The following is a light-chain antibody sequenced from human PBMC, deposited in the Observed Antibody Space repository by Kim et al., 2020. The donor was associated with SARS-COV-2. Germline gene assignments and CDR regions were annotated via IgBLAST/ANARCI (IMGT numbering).Light chain of an antibody. CDR3: AAWDDNMNGYV. Sequence: GQGVHNSCSRNNSNIGGNSVYWYQQLPGTAPKLLIYRNNNRRSGVPDRFSGSKSGTSASLAISGLRSEDEADYYCAAWDDNMNGYVFGTGTKVTVL. CDR1: NSNIGGNS. J-gene: IGLJ1*01. CDR2: RNN. V-gene: IGLV1-47*01.